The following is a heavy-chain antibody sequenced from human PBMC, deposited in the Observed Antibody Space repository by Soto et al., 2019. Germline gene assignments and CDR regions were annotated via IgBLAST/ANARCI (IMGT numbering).Heavy chain of an antibody. CDR3: ARDQKLGYDFWRGYYDYYGMDV. J-gene: IGHJ6*02. Sequence: PSETLSLTCTVSSGSVSSGSYYWSWIRQPPGKGLEWIGYIYYSGSTNYNPSLKSRVTISVDTSKNQCSLKLSSVTATDTAVYYCARDQKLGYDFWRGYYDYYGMDVWGQGTTVTVSS. D-gene: IGHD3-3*01. CDR1: SGSVSSGSYY. CDR2: IYYSGST. V-gene: IGHV4-61*01.